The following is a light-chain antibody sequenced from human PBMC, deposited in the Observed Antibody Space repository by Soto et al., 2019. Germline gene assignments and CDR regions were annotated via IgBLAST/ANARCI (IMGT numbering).Light chain of an antibody. J-gene: IGKJ4*01. V-gene: IGKV3-15*01. CDR2: GAS. CDR1: QDISTS. CDR3: QQYSSWPFT. Sequence: EIVMTQSPATLSVSPGERVTLSCRASQDISTSLAWYQQKPGQAPSLLIYGASIRATGVPATFSGSGSGTEFTLSISSLQSEHLGVYYCQQYSSWPFTFGGGTKVEIK.